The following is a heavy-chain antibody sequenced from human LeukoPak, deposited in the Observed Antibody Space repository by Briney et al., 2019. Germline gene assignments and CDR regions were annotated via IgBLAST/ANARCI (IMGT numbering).Heavy chain of an antibody. V-gene: IGHV1-8*03. Sequence: EASVKVSCKASGYTFTSYDINWVRQATGQGLEWMGWTNPNSGNTGYAQKFQGRVTITRNTSISTAYMELSSLRSEDTAVYYCARSSTRNGLDAFDIWGKGQWSPSLQ. CDR3: ARSSTRNGLDAFDI. J-gene: IGHJ3*02. CDR1: GYTFTSYD. D-gene: IGHD2-2*01. CDR2: TNPNSGNT.